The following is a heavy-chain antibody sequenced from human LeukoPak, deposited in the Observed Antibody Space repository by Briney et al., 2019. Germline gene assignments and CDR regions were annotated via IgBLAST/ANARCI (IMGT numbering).Heavy chain of an antibody. CDR2: INHSGST. CDR3: ARHPFQYPFDH. CDR1: GGSFSGYY. Sequence: SETLSLTCAVYGGSFSGYYWSWIRQPPGKGLEWIGEINHSGSTNYNPSLKSRVTISVDTSKNQFSLKLSSVTVADTAVYYCARHPFQYPFDHWGQGTVVSVSS. V-gene: IGHV4-34*01. D-gene: IGHD2/OR15-2a*01. J-gene: IGHJ5*02.